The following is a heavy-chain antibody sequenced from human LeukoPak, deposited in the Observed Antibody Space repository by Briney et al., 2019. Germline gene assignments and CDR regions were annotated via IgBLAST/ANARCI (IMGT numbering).Heavy chain of an antibody. Sequence: SSETLSLTCTVSGGSISSSSYYWGWIRQPPGKGLEWLGSIYYSGSTYYNPSLKSRVTISVDTSKNQFSLKLSSVTAADTAVYYCARQALWFFDHWGQGTLVTVSS. CDR1: GGSISSSSYY. V-gene: IGHV4-39*01. CDR2: IYYSGST. J-gene: IGHJ4*02. CDR3: ARQALWFFDH. D-gene: IGHD2-21*01.